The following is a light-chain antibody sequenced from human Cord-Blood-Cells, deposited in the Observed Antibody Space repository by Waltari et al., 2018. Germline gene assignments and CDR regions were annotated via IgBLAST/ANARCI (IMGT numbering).Light chain of an antibody. J-gene: IGLJ1*01. Sequence: QSALTQPASVSGSPGQSITTSCTGTSSDVGSYNLSSLYQQHPGKAPKLMIYEGSKRPSGVSNRFSGSKSGNTASLTISGLQAEDEADYYCCSYAGSYVFGTGTKVTVL. CDR1: SSDVGSYNL. CDR2: EGS. CDR3: CSYAGSYV. V-gene: IGLV2-23*01.